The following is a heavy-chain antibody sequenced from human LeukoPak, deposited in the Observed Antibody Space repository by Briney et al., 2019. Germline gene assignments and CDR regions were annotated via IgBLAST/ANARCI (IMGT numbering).Heavy chain of an antibody. CDR3: AREVTPDLLRFRPDKNWFDP. D-gene: IGHD2-21*02. Sequence: SETLSLTCAVSGSSISSSNWWSWVRQPPGKGLEWIGEIYHSGSTNYNPSLKSRVTISVDKSKNQFSLKLSSVTAADTAVYYCAREVTPDLLRFRPDKNWFDPWGQGTLVTVSS. CDR1: GSSISSSNW. J-gene: IGHJ5*02. V-gene: IGHV4-4*02. CDR2: IYHSGST.